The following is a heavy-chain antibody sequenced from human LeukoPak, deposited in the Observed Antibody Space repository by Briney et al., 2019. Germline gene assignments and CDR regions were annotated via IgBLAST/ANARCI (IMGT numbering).Heavy chain of an antibody. D-gene: IGHD2-8*01. J-gene: IGHJ5*02. CDR3: ARSPFDGNWFDP. Sequence: TETLSLTCTVSGGSISSYYWSWIRQPAGKGLEWIGRIYTSGSTNYNPSLKSRVTMSVDTSKNQFSLKLSSVTAAHTAVYYCARSPFDGNWFDPWGQGTLVTVSS. CDR1: GGSISSYY. V-gene: IGHV4-4*07. CDR2: IYTSGST.